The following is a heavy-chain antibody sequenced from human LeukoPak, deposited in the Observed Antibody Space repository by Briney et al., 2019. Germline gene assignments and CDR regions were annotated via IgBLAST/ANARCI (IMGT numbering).Heavy chain of an antibody. V-gene: IGHV3-15*01. CDR3: TTLKTLGLLDY. CDR2: IKSKNDGGTT. D-gene: IGHD5/OR15-5a*01. J-gene: IGHJ4*02. Sequence: GGSLRLSCAASGFTFSNAWMNWVRQAPGKGLEWVGRIKSKNDGGTTDYAAPVKGRFTISRDDSKNTLYLQMNSLQTEDTAVYYCTTLKTLGLLDYWGQGTLVTVSS. CDR1: GFTFSNAW.